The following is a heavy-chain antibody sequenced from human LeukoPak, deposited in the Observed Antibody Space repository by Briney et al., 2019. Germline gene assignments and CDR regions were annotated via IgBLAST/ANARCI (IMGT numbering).Heavy chain of an antibody. CDR1: GFTFNTHW. Sequence: AGGSLRLSCEVSGFTFNTHWMHWVRQAPGKWLAWVSRIDSDVSSTTYADSVKGRFTISRDNAKNTLYLQMNSLRAEDTAVYYCARETYYDFWSGYYHYYYYMDVWGKGTMVTVSS. CDR3: ARETYYDFWSGYYHYYYYMDV. V-gene: IGHV3-74*01. D-gene: IGHD3-3*01. J-gene: IGHJ6*03. CDR2: IDSDVSST.